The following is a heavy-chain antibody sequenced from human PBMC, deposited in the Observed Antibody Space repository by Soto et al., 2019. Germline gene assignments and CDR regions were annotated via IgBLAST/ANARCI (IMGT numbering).Heavy chain of an antibody. V-gene: IGHV3-49*03. J-gene: IGHJ4*02. CDR1: GFTFGDYA. CDR3: TRGETRITIFGVVIPDFDY. D-gene: IGHD3-3*01. CDR2: IRSKAYGGTT. Sequence: GGSLRLSCTASGFTFGDYAMSWFRQAPGKGLEWVGFIRSKAYGGTTEYAASVKGRFTISRDDSKSIAYLQMNSLKTEDTAVYYCTRGETRITIFGVVIPDFDYWGQGTLVTVSS.